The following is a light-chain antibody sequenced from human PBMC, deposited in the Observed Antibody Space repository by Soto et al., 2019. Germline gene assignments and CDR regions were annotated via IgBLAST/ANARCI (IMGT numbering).Light chain of an antibody. Sequence: QSALAQPASVSGSPGQSITISCTGTSDDVGAYNSVSWYQQLPHKAPQVILYKGTQRPSGVSSRFSGSTSGNAASLTISGLQADVGVDYFCCSSATDSTYVFGTGTKLTVL. CDR3: CSSATDSTYV. CDR2: KGT. J-gene: IGLJ1*01. V-gene: IGLV2-23*01. CDR1: SDDVGAYNS.